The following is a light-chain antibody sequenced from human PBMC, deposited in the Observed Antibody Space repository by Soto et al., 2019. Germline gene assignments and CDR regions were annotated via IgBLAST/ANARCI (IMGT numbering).Light chain of an antibody. J-gene: IGKJ1*01. CDR2: WAS. V-gene: IGKV4-1*01. Sequence: DIVMTQSPDSLAVSLGERATIKCKSSQSLLFSSNDKNYLAWYQQKPGQPPKLLISWASTRESGVPDRFSGSGSGTDFTLTISSLQAEDVAVYYCQQYYTTPKWTFGQGTKVEIK. CDR3: QQYYTTPKWT. CDR1: QSLLFSSNDKNY.